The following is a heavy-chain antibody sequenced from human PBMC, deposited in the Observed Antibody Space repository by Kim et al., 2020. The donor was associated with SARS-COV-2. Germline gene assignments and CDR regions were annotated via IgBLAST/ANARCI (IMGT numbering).Heavy chain of an antibody. V-gene: IGHV1-69*04. J-gene: IGHJ3*02. CDR2: IIPILGIA. D-gene: IGHD1-26*01. Sequence: SVKVSCKASGGTFSSYAISWVRQAPGQGLEWMGRIIPILGIANYAQKFQGRVTITADKSTSTAYMELSSLRSEDTAVYYCARGGWELLRDAFDIWGQGTMVTVSS. CDR1: GGTFSSYA. CDR3: ARGGWELLRDAFDI.